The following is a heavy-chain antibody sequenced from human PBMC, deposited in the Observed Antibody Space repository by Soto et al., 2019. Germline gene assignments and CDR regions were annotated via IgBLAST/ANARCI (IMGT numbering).Heavy chain of an antibody. CDR1: GGSISSYY. Sequence: QVQLQESGPGLVKPSETLSLSCTVSGGSISSYYWSWFRQYPGKRMEWIGYVHQSWGSSYNPSIQSLVAVSLDPSNSQFSRKVTSVTATGAAVYYCARQGFGPLHGRVDVWGQGTTVTVSS. V-gene: IGHV4-59*08. D-gene: IGHD3-10*01. CDR3: ARQGFGPLHGRVDV. CDR2: VHQSWGS. J-gene: IGHJ6*02.